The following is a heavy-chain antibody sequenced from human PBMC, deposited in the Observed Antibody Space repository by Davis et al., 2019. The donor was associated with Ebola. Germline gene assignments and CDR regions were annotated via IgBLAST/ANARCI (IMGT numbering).Heavy chain of an antibody. J-gene: IGHJ6*02. CDR1: GFTFSSYSM. CDR3: ARDGVVPAANYGMDV. Sequence: ESLKISCAASGFTFSSYSMNWVRQPPGKGLEWIGEIYHSGSTNYNPSLKSRVTISVDKSKNQFSLKLSSVTAADTAVYYCARDGVVPAANYGMDVWGQGTTVTVSS. CDR2: IYHSGST. D-gene: IGHD2-2*01. V-gene: IGHV4/OR15-8*01.